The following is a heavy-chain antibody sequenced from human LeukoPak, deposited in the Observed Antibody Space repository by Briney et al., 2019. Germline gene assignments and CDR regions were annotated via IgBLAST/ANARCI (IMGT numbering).Heavy chain of an antibody. J-gene: IGHJ5*02. CDR3: ARADIVVVPAAIPGRNWFDP. CDR2: INHSGNT. Sequence: KPSETLSLTCAVYGGSFSGYYWSWIRQPPGKGLEWIGEINHSGNTNYNPSLKSRVTISVDTSKNQFSLKLSSVTAADTAVYYCARADIVVVPAAIPGRNWFDPWGQGTLVTVSS. V-gene: IGHV4-34*01. CDR1: GGSFSGYY. D-gene: IGHD2-2*02.